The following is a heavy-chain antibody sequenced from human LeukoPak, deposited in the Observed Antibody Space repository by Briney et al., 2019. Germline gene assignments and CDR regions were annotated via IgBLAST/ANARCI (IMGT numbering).Heavy chain of an antibody. J-gene: IGHJ4*02. CDR3: VTQTYSGSNKYYLDY. CDR1: GFTFSSYA. Sequence: GGSLRLSCATSGFTFSSYAMTWVRQAPGKGLEWVSSISSGGDTTYYADSVKGRFTVSRDNSKNMLYLQMKSLRVEDTAVYYCVTQTYSGSNKYYLDYWGQGTLVTVSS. D-gene: IGHD1-26*01. V-gene: IGHV3-23*01. CDR2: ISSGGDTT.